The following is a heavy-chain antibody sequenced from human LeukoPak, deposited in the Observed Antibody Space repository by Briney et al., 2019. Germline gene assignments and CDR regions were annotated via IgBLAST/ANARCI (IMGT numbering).Heavy chain of an antibody. Sequence: ASVKVSCKASGYTFTGYYMHWVRQAPGQGLEWMGWINPNSGSTNYAQKFQGRVTMTRDTSISTAYMELSRLRSDDTAIYFCATGAYCDHWGQGTLVTVSS. CDR2: INPNSGST. V-gene: IGHV1-2*02. CDR3: ATGAYCDH. J-gene: IGHJ4*02. CDR1: GYTFTGYY.